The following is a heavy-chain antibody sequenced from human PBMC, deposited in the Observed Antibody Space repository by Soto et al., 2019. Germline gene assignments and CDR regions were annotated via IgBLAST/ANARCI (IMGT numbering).Heavy chain of an antibody. D-gene: IGHD2-2*01. CDR3: ASVPDR. CDR1: GGSISSGGYS. V-gene: IGHV4-30-2*01. J-gene: IGHJ5*02. CDR2: IYHRGST. Sequence: QLQLQESGSGLVKPSQTLSLTSAASGGSISSGGYSWSWIRQAPGKGLEWIGYIYHRGSTYYNPSLTSRVTIAVDRSTNQFSLKLGSVTAADTAVYYCASVPDRWGQGTLVTVSS.